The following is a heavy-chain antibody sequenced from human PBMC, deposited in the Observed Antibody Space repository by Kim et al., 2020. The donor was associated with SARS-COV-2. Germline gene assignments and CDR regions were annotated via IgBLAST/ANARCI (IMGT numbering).Heavy chain of an antibody. V-gene: IGHV3-74*01. CDR3: ARGSGSYGFDS. Sequence: YAAAVKGRFTNAQDSAKSTLDLQMSSLRTEDTAVYYCARGSGSYGFDSWGQGVLVTVSS. J-gene: IGHJ4*02. D-gene: IGHD1-26*01.